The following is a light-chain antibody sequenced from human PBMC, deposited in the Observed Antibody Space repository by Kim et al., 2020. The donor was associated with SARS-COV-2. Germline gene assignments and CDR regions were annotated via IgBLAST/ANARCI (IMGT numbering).Light chain of an antibody. CDR1: NIGSKN. Sequence: SYELTQPLSVSVALGQTARITWGGNNIGSKNVHWYQQKPGQAPVLVIYRDSNRPSGIPERFSGSNSGNTATLTISGAQAGDEADYYCQAWDSSTYVFGTGTKVTVL. V-gene: IGLV3-9*01. CDR3: QAWDSSTYV. CDR2: RDS. J-gene: IGLJ1*01.